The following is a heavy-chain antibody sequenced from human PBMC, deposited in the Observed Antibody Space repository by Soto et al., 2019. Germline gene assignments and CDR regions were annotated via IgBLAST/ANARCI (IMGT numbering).Heavy chain of an antibody. CDR3: ARGGGGSRFYYYYMDV. D-gene: IGHD2-15*01. Sequence: QVQLVQSGAEVKKPGASVKVSCKASGYTFTNYDINWVRQATGQGLEWMGWMNPNTANTGYAQKCQGRVTMTRDTAIGTAYMELTSLRSEDTAVYYCARGGGGSRFYYYYMDVWGTGTTVTVSS. V-gene: IGHV1-8*01. CDR1: GYTFTNYD. CDR2: MNPNTANT. J-gene: IGHJ6*03.